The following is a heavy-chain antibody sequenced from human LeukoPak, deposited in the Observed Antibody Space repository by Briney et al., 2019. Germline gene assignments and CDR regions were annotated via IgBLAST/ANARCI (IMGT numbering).Heavy chain of an antibody. CDR2: ISYDGSNK. D-gene: IGHD2-8*01. CDR1: GFTFSSYA. J-gene: IGHJ4*02. CDR3: AKDTLLIAYFDY. Sequence: GGSLRLSCAASGFTFSSYAMHWVRQAPGKGLEWVAVISYDGSNKYYADSVKGRFTISRDNSKNTLYLQMNSLRAEDTAVYYCAKDTLLIAYFDYWGQGTLVTVSS. V-gene: IGHV3-30*04.